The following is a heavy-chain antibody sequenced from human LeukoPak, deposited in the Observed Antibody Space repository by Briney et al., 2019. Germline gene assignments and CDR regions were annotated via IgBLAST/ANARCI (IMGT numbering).Heavy chain of an antibody. Sequence: PSETLSLTCAVYGGSFSGYYWSWIRQPPGKGLEWIGEINHSGSTNYNPSLKSRVTISVDTSKNQFSLKLSSVTAADTAVYYCARSGYSSGWYRYYYYYMDVWGKGTTVTISS. CDR2: INHSGST. CDR3: ARSGYSSGWYRYYYYYMDV. CDR1: GGSFSGYY. J-gene: IGHJ6*03. D-gene: IGHD6-19*01. V-gene: IGHV4-34*01.